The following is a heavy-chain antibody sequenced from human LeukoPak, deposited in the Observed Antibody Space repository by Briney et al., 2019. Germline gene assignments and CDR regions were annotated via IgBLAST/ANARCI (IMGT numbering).Heavy chain of an antibody. CDR2: IKQDGSEK. Sequence: GGSLRLSCAATGFSFRSYWMNWVRQAPGKGLEWLAIIKQDGSEKHYKGSVEGRFTISRDNAKNSLYLQMNSLRAEDTAVYYCARDERVRGGNWFDPWGQGTLVTVSS. J-gene: IGHJ5*02. D-gene: IGHD3-10*01. CDR1: GFSFRSYW. V-gene: IGHV3-7*03. CDR3: ARDERVRGGNWFDP.